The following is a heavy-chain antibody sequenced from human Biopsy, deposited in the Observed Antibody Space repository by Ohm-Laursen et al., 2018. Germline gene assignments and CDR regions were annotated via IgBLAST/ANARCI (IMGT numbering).Heavy chain of an antibody. V-gene: IGHV4-39*01. Sequence: GTLSLTCPVSGGSISNNNYYWGRIRQPPGKGLEWIGSIFYRGSTHYKPSLKSRVNISVDTSKNQFSLKLNSVTAADTAVYYCARDYDTSGYYYVSWGQGTLVTVSS. CDR1: GGSISNNNYY. CDR3: ARDYDTSGYYYVS. D-gene: IGHD3-22*01. CDR2: IFYRGST. J-gene: IGHJ5*02.